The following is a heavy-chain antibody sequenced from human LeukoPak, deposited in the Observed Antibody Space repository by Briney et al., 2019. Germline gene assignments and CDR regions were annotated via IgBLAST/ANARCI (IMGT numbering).Heavy chain of an antibody. V-gene: IGHV3-9*01. CDR3: AKDKSDFHYYGMDV. J-gene: IGHJ6*02. D-gene: IGHD3-3*01. CDR2: ISWNSGSI. Sequence: GGSLRLSCAASGFTFDDYAMHWVRQAPGKGLEWVSGISWNSGSIGYADSVKGRFTISRDNAKNSLYLQMNSLRAEDTALYYCAKDKSDFHYYGMDVWGQGTLVTVSS. CDR1: GFTFDDYA.